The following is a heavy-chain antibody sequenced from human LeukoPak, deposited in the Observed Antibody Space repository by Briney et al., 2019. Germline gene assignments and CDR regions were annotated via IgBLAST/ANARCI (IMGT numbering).Heavy chain of an antibody. CDR3: ARDPFSSGYYSRYFDY. D-gene: IGHD3-22*01. Sequence: SETLSLTCAVYGGSFSGYYWSWIRQPPGKGLEWIGEINHSGSTNYNPSLKSRVTISVDTSKNQFSLKLSSVTAADTAVYYCARDPFSSGYYSRYFDYWGQGTLVTVSS. CDR1: GGSFSGYY. CDR2: INHSGST. V-gene: IGHV4-34*01. J-gene: IGHJ4*02.